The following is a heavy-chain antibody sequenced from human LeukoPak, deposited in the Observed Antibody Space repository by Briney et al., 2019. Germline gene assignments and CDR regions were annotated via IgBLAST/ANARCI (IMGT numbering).Heavy chain of an antibody. D-gene: IGHD1-26*01. CDR2: INPNSGGT. V-gene: IGHV1-2*02. Sequence: ASVKVSCTASGYTFTGYYMHWVRQAPGQGLEWMGWINPNSGGTNYAQKFQGRVTMTRDTSISTAYMELSRLRADDTAVYYCARESSGSYPYYFDYWGQGTLVTVSS. J-gene: IGHJ4*02. CDR3: ARESSGSYPYYFDY. CDR1: GYTFTGYY.